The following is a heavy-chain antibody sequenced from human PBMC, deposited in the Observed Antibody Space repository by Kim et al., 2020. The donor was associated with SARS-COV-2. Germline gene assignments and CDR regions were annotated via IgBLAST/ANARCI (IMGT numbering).Heavy chain of an antibody. D-gene: IGHD3-10*01. CDR3: ARVSGRYYGSGSYWPFDI. V-gene: IGHV1-3*01. J-gene: IGHJ3*02. Sequence: QGRVTITRDTSASTAYMELSSLRSEDTAVYYCARVSGRYYGSGSYWPFDIWGQGTMVTVSS.